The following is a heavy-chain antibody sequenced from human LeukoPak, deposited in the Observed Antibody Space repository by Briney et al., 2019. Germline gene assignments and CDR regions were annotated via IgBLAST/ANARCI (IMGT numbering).Heavy chain of an antibody. CDR3: ATTMVRGVIARWYFDL. J-gene: IGHJ2*01. D-gene: IGHD3-10*01. V-gene: IGHV1-24*01. Sequence: ASVKLSCAVSGYTLTELSMHWVRHAPGKGLEWVGGFDTEDGETIYAQKFQGRVTITEDTSTDTAYMELNSLRSEDTAVYYCATTMVRGVIARWYFDLWGRGTLVTVSS. CDR1: GYTLTELS. CDR2: FDTEDGET.